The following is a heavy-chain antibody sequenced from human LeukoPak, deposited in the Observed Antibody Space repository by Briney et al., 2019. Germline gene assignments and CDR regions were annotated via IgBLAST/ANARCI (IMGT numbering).Heavy chain of an antibody. CDR3: ANRGYSYGYLGSGGKDWFDP. CDR1: GGSFSGYY. D-gene: IGHD5-18*01. Sequence: KPSETLSLTCAVYGGSFSGYYWSWIRQPPGKGLEWIGEINHSGSTNYNPSLKSRVTISVDTSKNQFSLKLSSVTAADTAVYYCANRGYSYGYLGSGGKDWFDPWGQGTLVTVSS. V-gene: IGHV4-34*01. CDR2: INHSGST. J-gene: IGHJ5*02.